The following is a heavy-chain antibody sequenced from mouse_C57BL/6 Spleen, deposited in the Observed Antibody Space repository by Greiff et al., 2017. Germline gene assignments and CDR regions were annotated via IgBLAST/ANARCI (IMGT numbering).Heavy chain of an antibody. CDR2: ISSGGSYT. CDR1: GFTFSSYG. V-gene: IGHV5-6*02. J-gene: IGHJ3*01. D-gene: IGHD2-4*01. CDR3: AREGYDYGQAWFAY. Sequence: DVKLQESGGDLVKPGGSLKLSCAASGFTFSSYGMSWVRQTPDKRLEWVATISSGGSYTYYPDSVKGRITISRDNAKNTLYLQMSSLKSEDTAMYYCAREGYDYGQAWFAYWGQGTLVTVSA.